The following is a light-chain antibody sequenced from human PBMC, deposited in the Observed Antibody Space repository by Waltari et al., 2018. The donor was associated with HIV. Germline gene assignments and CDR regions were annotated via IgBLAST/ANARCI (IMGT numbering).Light chain of an antibody. CDR3: QHFGSSRT. Sequence: EIVLTQSPGTLSLSPGERATLSCRASQTIGSSYLAWYQQKPGQAPRLLSFGASTRATGIPDRFSGSGAGTDFTLTISRLEPEDFAVYYCQHFGSSRTFGQGTKVEIK. J-gene: IGKJ1*01. V-gene: IGKV3-20*01. CDR2: GAS. CDR1: QTIGSSY.